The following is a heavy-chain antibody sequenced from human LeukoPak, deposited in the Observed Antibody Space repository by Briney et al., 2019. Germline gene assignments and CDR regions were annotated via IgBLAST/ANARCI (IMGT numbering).Heavy chain of an antibody. V-gene: IGHV3-23*01. Sequence: GGSLRLSCAASGFTFSSYAMSWVRQAPGKGLEWVSGISGSGGSTNYADSVKGRFTISRDNAKNSLYLQMNSLRAEDTAVYYCARDHEQWLVYPEYFQHWGQGTLVTVSS. D-gene: IGHD6-19*01. CDR1: GFTFSSYA. CDR2: ISGSGGST. J-gene: IGHJ1*01. CDR3: ARDHEQWLVYPEYFQH.